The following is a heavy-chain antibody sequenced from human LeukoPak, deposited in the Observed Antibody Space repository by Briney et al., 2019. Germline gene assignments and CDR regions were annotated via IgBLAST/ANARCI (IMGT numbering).Heavy chain of an antibody. V-gene: IGHV4-34*01. CDR3: ARGPLPDQVTPRYFDC. Sequence: SETLSLTCAVYGWSISGYYWIWIRQPPGKGLEGIGEINDSGNSKYNPSLNSPVTISVDSSKSQFSLKLRSVTAADKAVYQCARGPLPDQVTPRYFDCWRQATLVSVCS. J-gene: IGHJ4*02. D-gene: IGHD2-21*02. CDR1: GWSISGYY. CDR2: INDSGNS.